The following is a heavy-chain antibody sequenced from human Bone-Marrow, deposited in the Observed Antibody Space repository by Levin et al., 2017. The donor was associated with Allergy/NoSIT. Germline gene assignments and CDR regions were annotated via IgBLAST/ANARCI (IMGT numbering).Heavy chain of an antibody. Sequence: SGPTLVKPTQTLTLTCTFSGFSLSTNGMAVAWIRQPPGKALEWLALIYWDDDKRYSPSLKTRLTITKDTSKNQVVLTMTNTDPVDTGTYYCGHVGRREHLDHWGQGGLVTVSS. CDR2: IYWDDDK. CDR3: GHVGRREHLDH. D-gene: IGHD1-26*01. CDR1: GFSLSTNGMA. V-gene: IGHV2-5*02. J-gene: IGHJ5*02.